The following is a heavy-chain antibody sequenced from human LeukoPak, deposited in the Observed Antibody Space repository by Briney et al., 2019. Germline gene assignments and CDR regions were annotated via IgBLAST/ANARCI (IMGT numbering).Heavy chain of an antibody. V-gene: IGHV3-43*02. CDR2: ISGYGGST. Sequence: PGGSLRLSCAASGFTFDVYAMQLVRQAPGKGLEWVSLISGYGGSTYYADSVKRRFTLPRHNSKNSLYLQMNSLRTEDTASYYCAKDNAGNLDYWGQGTLVTVSS. CDR3: AKDNAGNLDY. CDR1: GFTFDVYA. D-gene: IGHD6-13*01. J-gene: IGHJ4*02.